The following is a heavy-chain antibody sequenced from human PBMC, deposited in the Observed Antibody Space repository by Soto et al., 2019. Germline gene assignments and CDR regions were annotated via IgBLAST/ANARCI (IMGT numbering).Heavy chain of an antibody. CDR3: ASSDSSSSGWDFDY. D-gene: IGHD6-6*01. CDR1: GGTFSSYT. V-gene: IGHV1-69*02. J-gene: IGHJ4*02. Sequence: QVQLVQSGAEVKKPGSSVKVSCKASGGTFSSYTISWVRQAPGQGREWMGRIIPILGIANYAQKFQGRVTITADKSTSTAYMELSSLRSEDTAVYYCASSDSSSSGWDFDYWGQGPLVTVSS. CDR2: IIPILGIA.